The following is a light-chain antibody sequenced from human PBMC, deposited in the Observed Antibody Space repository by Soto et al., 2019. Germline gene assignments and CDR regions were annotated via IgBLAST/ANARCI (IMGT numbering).Light chain of an antibody. Sequence: DIQMTQSPSTLSPSGEDRVTITCRASQRFSTWLAWSQHKPGKAPPLLICHASSLPSGVPSRFRGSGSWTEFTLNISSLKPHDFATYHCQQYHTYPRTFGQETQVEIK. CDR3: QQYHTYPRT. CDR1: QRFSTW. CDR2: HAS. J-gene: IGKJ1*01. V-gene: IGKV1-5*01.